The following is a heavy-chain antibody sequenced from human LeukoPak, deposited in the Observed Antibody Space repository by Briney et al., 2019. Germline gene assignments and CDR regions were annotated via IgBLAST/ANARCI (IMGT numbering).Heavy chain of an antibody. V-gene: IGHV1-8*03. CDR1: GYTFTSYD. D-gene: IGHD6-19*01. CDR2: MNPNSGNT. Sequence: ASVKVSCKASGYTFTSYDINWVRQATGQGLEWMGWMNPNSGNTGYAQKFQGRVTITRNTSISTAYMELSSLRSEDTAVYYYARGRLNQGYSSGWYPFWNNWFDPWGQGTLVTVSS. CDR3: ARGRLNQGYSSGWYPFWNNWFDP. J-gene: IGHJ5*02.